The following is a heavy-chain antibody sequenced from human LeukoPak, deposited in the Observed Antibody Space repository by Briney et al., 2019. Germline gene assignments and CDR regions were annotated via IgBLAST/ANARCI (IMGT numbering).Heavy chain of an antibody. D-gene: IGHD1-14*01. J-gene: IGHJ3*02. V-gene: IGHV3-30*14. CDR2: ISYDGSNK. CDR1: GFTFSSYA. Sequence: GGSLRLSCAASGFTFSSYAMHWVRQAPGKGLEWVAVISYDGSNKYYADSVKGRFTISRDNSKNTLYLQMNSLRAEDTAVYYCARFNPDDAFDIWGQGTMVTVSS. CDR3: ARFNPDDAFDI.